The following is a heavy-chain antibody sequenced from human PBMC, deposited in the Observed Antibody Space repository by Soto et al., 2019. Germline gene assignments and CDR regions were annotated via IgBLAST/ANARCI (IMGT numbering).Heavy chain of an antibody. CDR3: ARDSRDKNYASAAYFYGLDV. D-gene: IGHD3-22*01. V-gene: IGHV3-33*01. Sequence: QVQLVESGGGVVQPGRSLRLSCTTSGFSFSDYGMHWVRQAPGKGLEWVAIIWFDGSNKYYSDSLKGRFTITRDNTKNTVYLQMNSLRADDTAVYYCARDSRDKNYASAAYFYGLDVWGQGATVIVSS. CDR1: GFSFSDYG. J-gene: IGHJ6*02. CDR2: IWFDGSNK.